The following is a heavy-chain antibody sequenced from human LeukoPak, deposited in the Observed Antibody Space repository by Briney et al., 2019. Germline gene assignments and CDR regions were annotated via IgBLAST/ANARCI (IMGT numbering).Heavy chain of an antibody. D-gene: IGHD3-22*01. CDR3: ARKGDHYDRSGYFHYFDY. V-gene: IGHV3-7*01. Sequence: GGSLRLSCAASGFAFSNYWMSWVRQAPGKGLEWVASIKEDGSERYYVDSMRGRFTISRDNAKNSLLLQMSSLRVEDTAVYYCARKGDHYDRSGYFHYFDYWGQGTLLTVSS. CDR2: IKEDGSER. J-gene: IGHJ4*02. CDR1: GFAFSNYW.